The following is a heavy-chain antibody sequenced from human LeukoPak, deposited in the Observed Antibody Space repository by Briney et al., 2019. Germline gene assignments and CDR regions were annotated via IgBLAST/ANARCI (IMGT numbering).Heavy chain of an antibody. CDR3: ARVSYYDYDPLGT. CDR2: IYSGGST. Sequence: GGSLRLSCAASGFTVSSNYMSWVRQAPRKGLEWVSVIYSGGSTYYADSVKGRFTISRDNSKNTLYLQMNSLRAEDTAVYYCARVSYYDYDPLGTWGPGTLVTVSS. J-gene: IGHJ4*02. D-gene: IGHD3-16*01. V-gene: IGHV3-66*02. CDR1: GFTVSSNY.